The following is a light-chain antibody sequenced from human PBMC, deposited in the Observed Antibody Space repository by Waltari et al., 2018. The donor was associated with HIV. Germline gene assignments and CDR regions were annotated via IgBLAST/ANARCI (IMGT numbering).Light chain of an antibody. CDR2: GAS. Sequence: EIVLTQSPGTLSLSPGESATLSCRASPSVTSAYLAWYQQKPGQAPRLLIYGASRRATAIPDRFSGGGSGTDFTLTISGLEPEDLAVYYCQQYGTAPWTFGQGTKVEI. J-gene: IGKJ1*01. CDR3: QQYGTAPWT. CDR1: PSVTSAY. V-gene: IGKV3-20*01.